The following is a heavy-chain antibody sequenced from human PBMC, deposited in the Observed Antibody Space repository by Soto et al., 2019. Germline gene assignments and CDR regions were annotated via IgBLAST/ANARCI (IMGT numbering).Heavy chain of an antibody. CDR3: ARNYYDSSGYYPDQYYFDY. Sequence: QVQLVQSGAEVKKPGSSVKVSCKASGGTFSSYAISWVRQAPGQGLEWMGGIVPIFGTANYARKFQGRVSITADESTSTAYMELSSLRSEDTAVYYCARNYYDSSGYYPDQYYFDYWGQGTLVTVSS. V-gene: IGHV1-69*01. CDR2: IVPIFGTA. CDR1: GGTFSSYA. J-gene: IGHJ4*02. D-gene: IGHD3-22*01.